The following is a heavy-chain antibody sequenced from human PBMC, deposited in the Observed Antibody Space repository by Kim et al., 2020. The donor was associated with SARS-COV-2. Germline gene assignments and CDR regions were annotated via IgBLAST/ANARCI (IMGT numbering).Heavy chain of an antibody. J-gene: IGHJ6*02. D-gene: IGHD5-12*01. CDR1: GFTFDDYA. CDR2: ISWNSGSI. CDR3: AKDIRGLVDRGGMDV. V-gene: IGHV3-9*01. Sequence: GGSLRLSCAASGFTFDDYAMHWVRQAPGKGLEWVSGISWNSGSIGYADSVKGRFTISRDNAKNSLYLQMNSLRAEDTALYYCAKDIRGLVDRGGMDVWGQGTTVTVSS.